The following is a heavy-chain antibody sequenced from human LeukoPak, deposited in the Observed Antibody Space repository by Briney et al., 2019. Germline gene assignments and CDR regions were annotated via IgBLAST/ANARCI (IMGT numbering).Heavy chain of an antibody. V-gene: IGHV3-21*06. J-gene: IGHJ4*02. CDR3: AREEDFDY. CDR2: ISSTSIYI. Sequence: PGGSLRLSCSASAFTFSSYNMNWVRQAPGKGLEWVSSISSTSIYIYYADSVKGRFTISRDNAKNSLYLQMNSLRAEDTAVYYCAREEDFDYWGQGTLVTVSS. CDR1: AFTFSSYN.